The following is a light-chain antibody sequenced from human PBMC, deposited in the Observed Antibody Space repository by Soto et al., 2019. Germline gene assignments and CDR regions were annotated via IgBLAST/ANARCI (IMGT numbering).Light chain of an antibody. Sequence: EIVLTQSPGTLSLSPGEGATLSCWASQTVSSYLAWYQQKPGQAPRLLIYGASSRATGIPDRFSGSGSGTDFTLTISRLEPEDFAVYYCQHYGSSRTFGQGTKVDIK. CDR2: GAS. V-gene: IGKV3-20*01. J-gene: IGKJ1*01. CDR3: QHYGSSRT. CDR1: QTVSSY.